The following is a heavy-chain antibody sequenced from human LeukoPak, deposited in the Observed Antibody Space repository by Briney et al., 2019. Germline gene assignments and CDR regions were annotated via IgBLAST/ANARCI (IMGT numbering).Heavy chain of an antibody. J-gene: IGHJ4*02. CDR3: TKAMSRDGYSRFDY. CDR1: GFTFSSYA. CDR2: ISDSGGST. D-gene: IGHD5-24*01. V-gene: IGHV3-23*01. Sequence: GGSLRLSCAASGFTFSSYAMSWVHQAPGKGLEWVSTISDSGGSTYYADSVEGRFTISRDNSKNTLYLQMNSLRAEDTAAYYCTKAMSRDGYSRFDYWGLGTLVTVSS.